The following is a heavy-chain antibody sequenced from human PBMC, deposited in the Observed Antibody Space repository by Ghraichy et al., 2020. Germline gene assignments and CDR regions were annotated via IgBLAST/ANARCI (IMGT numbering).Heavy chain of an antibody. D-gene: IGHD4-17*01. Sequence: SETLSLTCTVSGGSVSSGSYYWSWIRQPPGKGLEWIGYIYYSGSTNYNPSLKSRVTISVDTSKNQFSLKLSSVTAADTAVYYCARDSGDAVDYWGQGTLVTVSS. CDR3: ARDSGDAVDY. CDR1: GGSVSSGSYY. V-gene: IGHV4-61*01. CDR2: IYYSGST. J-gene: IGHJ4*02.